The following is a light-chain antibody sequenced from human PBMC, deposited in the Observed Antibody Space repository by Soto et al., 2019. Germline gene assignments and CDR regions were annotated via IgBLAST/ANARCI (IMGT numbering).Light chain of an antibody. CDR2: EGS. V-gene: IGLV2-23*01. J-gene: IGLJ1*01. CDR3: CSYAGSSTYV. Sequence: QPALTHPAPVSGSPGQSITISCTGTTSEVGMYNLVSWYQQHTDKAPKLMIYEGSKRPSGVSNRFSGSKSGNTASLTISGLQAEDASDYYCCSYAGSSTYVFGTGTKVTVL. CDR1: TSEVGMYNL.